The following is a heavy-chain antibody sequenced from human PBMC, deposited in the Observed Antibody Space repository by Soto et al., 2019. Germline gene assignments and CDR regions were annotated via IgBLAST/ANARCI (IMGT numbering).Heavy chain of an antibody. CDR3: ARDRDHAKADY. Sequence: EVQLVESGGDLVQPGGSLRLSCAASGFTFSGYWMGWVRQAPGKGLEWVASIMKDGGEKKYVDSVRGRFTISRDNVENSLFLQMDSLRVEDTAVYYCARDRDHAKADYWGQGPVVTVSS. J-gene: IGHJ4*01. CDR2: IMKDGGEK. V-gene: IGHV3-7*01. CDR1: GFTFSGYW.